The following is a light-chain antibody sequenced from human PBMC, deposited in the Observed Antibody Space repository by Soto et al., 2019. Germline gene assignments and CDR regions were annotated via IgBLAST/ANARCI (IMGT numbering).Light chain of an antibody. V-gene: IGKV3-15*01. CDR3: QQYNTWHPKMA. CDR2: GAS. Sequence: VVTQSPATLSVFPGETATLSCRASQSVSSDLAWYQQRPGQAPRLLIYGASTRATGIPARFRGSGSGTEFRLTISSLQSVDFVTYYCQQYNTWHPKMAFGRGT. CDR1: QSVSSD. J-gene: IGKJ1*01.